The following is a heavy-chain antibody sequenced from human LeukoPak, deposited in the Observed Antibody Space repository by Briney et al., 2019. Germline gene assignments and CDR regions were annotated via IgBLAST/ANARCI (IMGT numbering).Heavy chain of an antibody. CDR3: ASAYCSSTSCYAGAGYYYYYGMDV. J-gene: IGHJ6*02. Sequence: SVKVSCKASGGTFSSYAISWVRQAPGQGLEWMGGIIPIFGTANYAQKFQGRVTITADESTSTAYMELSSLRSEDTAVYYCASAYCSSTSCYAGAGYYYYYGMDVWGQGTTVTVSS. CDR1: GGTFSSYA. CDR2: IIPIFGTA. V-gene: IGHV1-69*13. D-gene: IGHD2-2*01.